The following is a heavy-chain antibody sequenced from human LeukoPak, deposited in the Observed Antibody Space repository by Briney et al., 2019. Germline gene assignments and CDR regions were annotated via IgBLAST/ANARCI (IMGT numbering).Heavy chain of an antibody. J-gene: IGHJ4*02. CDR3: AREGLGILGY. D-gene: IGHD7-27*01. Sequence: PGGSLRLSCVVSGFTFSSYEMNWVRQAPGKGLEWVSYISSGSTMYYADSVKGRFTISRDNAKNSLYLEMNSLRGEDTALYYCAREGLGILGYWGQGTLVTVSS. V-gene: IGHV3-48*03. CDR2: ISSGSTM. CDR1: GFTFSSYE.